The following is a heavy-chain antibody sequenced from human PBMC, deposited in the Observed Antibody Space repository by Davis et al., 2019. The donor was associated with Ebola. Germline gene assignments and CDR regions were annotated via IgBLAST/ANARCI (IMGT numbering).Heavy chain of an antibody. V-gene: IGHV3-21*01. J-gene: IGHJ6*02. CDR1: GFTFSSYS. Sequence: GESLKISCAASGFTFSSYSMNWVRQAPGKGLEWVSSISSSSSYIYYADSVKGRFTISSDNAKNSLSLQLNSLRAEDTAVYYCARDPAGGYDFWSGYSYYYYGMDVWGQGTTVTVSS. CDR2: ISSSSSYI. D-gene: IGHD3-3*01. CDR3: ARDPAGGYDFWSGYSYYYYGMDV.